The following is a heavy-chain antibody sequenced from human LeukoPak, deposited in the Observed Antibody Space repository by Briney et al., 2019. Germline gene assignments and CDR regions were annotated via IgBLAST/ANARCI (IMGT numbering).Heavy chain of an antibody. CDR3: QSRFLEWLLDY. Sequence: SETLSLTCIVSGGSTSGGNYYWGWIRQPPGKGLEWIGSIYYGGYTYYNPSLKSRVTISVDTSKNQFSLKLSSVTAADTAIYYCQSRFLEWLLDYWGQGTLVTVSS. CDR2: IYYGGYT. D-gene: IGHD3-3*01. CDR1: GGSTSGGNYY. V-gene: IGHV4-39*01. J-gene: IGHJ4*02.